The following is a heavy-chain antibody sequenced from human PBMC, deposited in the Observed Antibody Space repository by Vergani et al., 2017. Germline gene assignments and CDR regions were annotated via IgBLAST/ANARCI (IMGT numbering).Heavy chain of an antibody. CDR2: IYHSGST. Sequence: QVQLHESGPGLVKPSETLSLTCAVSGYSISSGYYWGWIRQPPGKGLEWIGSIYHSGSTYYNPSLKSRVTISVDTSKNQFSLKLSSVTAADTAVYYCARHLAYCGGDCYPYYYGMDVWGQGP. J-gene: IGHJ6*02. D-gene: IGHD2-21*02. CDR3: ARHLAYCGGDCYPYYYGMDV. V-gene: IGHV4-38-2*01. CDR1: GYSISSGYY.